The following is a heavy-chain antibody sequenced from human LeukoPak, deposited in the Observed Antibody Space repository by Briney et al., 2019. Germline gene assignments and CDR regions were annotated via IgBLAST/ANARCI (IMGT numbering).Heavy chain of an antibody. D-gene: IGHD6-13*01. CDR2: IKSKTDGGTT. V-gene: IGHV3-15*01. CDR3: TTDPSSEQLYNPNRYFDY. J-gene: IGHJ4*02. Sequence: GGSLRLSCAASGFTFSSYWMSWVRQAPGKGLEWVGRIKSKTDGGTTDYAAPVKGRFTISRDDSKNTLYLQMNSLKTEDTAVYYCTTDPSSEQLYNPNRYFDYWGQGTLVTVSS. CDR1: GFTFSSYW.